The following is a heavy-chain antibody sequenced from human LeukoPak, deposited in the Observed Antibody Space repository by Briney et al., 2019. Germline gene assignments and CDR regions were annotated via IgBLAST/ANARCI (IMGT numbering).Heavy chain of an antibody. CDR1: GFTFSNYW. CDR2: IKQDGSEK. CDR3: ARAPAFDSPRFDY. Sequence: GGSLRLSCAASGFTFSNYWMSWVRQAPGKGLEWVANIKQDGSEKYYVDSVKGRFTISRDNAKNSLYLQMDSLRADDTAVYYCARAPAFDSPRFDYWGQGTLVTVSS. V-gene: IGHV3-7*04. D-gene: IGHD3-16*01. J-gene: IGHJ4*02.